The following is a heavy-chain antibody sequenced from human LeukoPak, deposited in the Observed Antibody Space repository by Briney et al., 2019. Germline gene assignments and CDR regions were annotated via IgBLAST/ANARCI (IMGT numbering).Heavy chain of an antibody. Sequence: AASVRVSCKASGYTFSIYGFCWVRQAPGQGLEWMGWISAYNGNTNYAQKFQGRVTMTTDTSTSTAHMELRSLRSDDTAVYYCARQGYSGHSQGAADYWGQGTLVTVSS. J-gene: IGHJ4*02. CDR3: ARQGYSGHSQGAADY. D-gene: IGHD4-23*01. CDR2: ISAYNGNT. CDR1: GYTFSIYG. V-gene: IGHV1-18*01.